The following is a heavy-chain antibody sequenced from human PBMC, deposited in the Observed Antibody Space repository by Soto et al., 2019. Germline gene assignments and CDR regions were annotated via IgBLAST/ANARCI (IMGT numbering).Heavy chain of an antibody. CDR1: GFTFSDYY. J-gene: IGHJ6*02. V-gene: IGHV3-11*01. Sequence: KPGGSLRLSCAVSGFTFSDYYMSWIRQAPGKGLEWVSYISSRGSSIYYADSVKGRFTISRDNAKNSLYLQMNGLRAEDTAVYYCARGYYDFWSGYYISPYGMDVWGQGTTVTAP. CDR2: ISSRGSSI. D-gene: IGHD3-3*01. CDR3: ARGYYDFWSGYYISPYGMDV.